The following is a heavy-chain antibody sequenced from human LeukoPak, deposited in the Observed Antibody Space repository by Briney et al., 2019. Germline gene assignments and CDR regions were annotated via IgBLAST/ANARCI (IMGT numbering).Heavy chain of an antibody. Sequence: GGSLRLSRAASGFTFSSYGMHWVRQAPGKGLECVAVIWYDGSNKYYADSVKGRFTISRDNSKNTLYLQVNSLRAEDTAVYYCARPYYDSSGYYYWGNAFDIWGQGTMVTVSS. CDR2: IWYDGSNK. D-gene: IGHD3-22*01. V-gene: IGHV3-33*01. CDR3: ARPYYDSSGYYYWGNAFDI. CDR1: GFTFSSYG. J-gene: IGHJ3*02.